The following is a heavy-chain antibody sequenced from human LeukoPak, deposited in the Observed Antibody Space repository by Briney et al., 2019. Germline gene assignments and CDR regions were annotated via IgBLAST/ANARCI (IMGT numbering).Heavy chain of an antibody. CDR2: LRYDGSDK. Sequence: GGSLRLSCAASGFTFSRFGMHWDRQAPGKGLEWVAFLRYDGSDKEYAESVKGRFIISRDNSKNTLYVQMDSLRIEDTGVYFCARDFSYGVKGAFEYWGQGTLVTVSS. D-gene: IGHD3-10*01. CDR3: ARDFSYGVKGAFEY. J-gene: IGHJ4*02. CDR1: GFTFSRFG. V-gene: IGHV3-30*02.